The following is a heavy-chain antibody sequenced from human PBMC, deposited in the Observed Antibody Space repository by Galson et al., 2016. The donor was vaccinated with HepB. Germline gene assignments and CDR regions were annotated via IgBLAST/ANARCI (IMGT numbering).Heavy chain of an antibody. J-gene: IGHJ6*02. CDR2: IYPGDSDT. D-gene: IGHD1-26*01. CDR3: ARASGNDYYYYYALDV. V-gene: IGHV5-51*01. Sequence: SGAEVKKPGESLRISCKGSGYSFTTYWISWVRQMHGKGLEWMGIIYPGDSDTRYSPSFHGHVTISADKSISTAYLQWSSLKAPDTAMYYCARASGNDYYYYYALDVWGQGTTVTVSS. CDR1: GYSFTTYW.